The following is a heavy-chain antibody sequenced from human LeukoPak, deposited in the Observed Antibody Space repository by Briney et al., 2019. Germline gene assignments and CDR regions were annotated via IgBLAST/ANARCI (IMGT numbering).Heavy chain of an antibody. Sequence: SETLSLTCAVYGGSFSGYYWSWIRQPPGKGLEWIGEINHSGSTNYNPSLKSRVTISVDTSKNQFSLKLSSVTAADTAVYYCASSDYVWGSYRFDYRGQGTLVTVSS. J-gene: IGHJ4*02. CDR3: ASSDYVWGSYRFDY. V-gene: IGHV4-34*01. CDR2: INHSGST. CDR1: GGSFSGYY. D-gene: IGHD3-16*02.